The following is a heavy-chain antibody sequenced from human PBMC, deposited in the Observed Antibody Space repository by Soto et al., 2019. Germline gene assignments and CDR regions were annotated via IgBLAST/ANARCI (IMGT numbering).Heavy chain of an antibody. Sequence: PGGSLRLSCAASGFTFSSYAMHWVRQAPGKGLEWVAVISYDGSNKYYADSVKGRFTISRDNSKNTLYLQMNSLRAEDTAVYYCARECIAAAGSFDYWGQGTLVTVSS. CDR3: ARECIAAAGSFDY. D-gene: IGHD6-13*01. CDR2: ISYDGSNK. J-gene: IGHJ4*02. V-gene: IGHV3-30-3*01. CDR1: GFTFSSYA.